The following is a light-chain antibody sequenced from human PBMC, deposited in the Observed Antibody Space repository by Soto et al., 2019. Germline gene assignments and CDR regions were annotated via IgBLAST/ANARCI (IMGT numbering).Light chain of an antibody. CDR2: GAS. CDR1: QSVSSK. CDR3: QQYNNWPGT. J-gene: IGKJ1*01. Sequence: EIVLTQSPGTPSVSPGERATLSYRASQSVSSKLAWYQQKPGQAPRLLFYGASTGATGIPARFSGSGSETEFTLSISSLQSEDFAVYYCQQYNNWPGTFGQGTKVEIK. V-gene: IGKV3-15*01.